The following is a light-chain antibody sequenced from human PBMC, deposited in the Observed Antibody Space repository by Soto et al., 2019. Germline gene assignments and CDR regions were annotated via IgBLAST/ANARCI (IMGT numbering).Light chain of an antibody. Sequence: DIQMTQSPSTLSASVGDRVTITCRASQSMSSWLAWYQQKPGKAPKLLIYDASSLESGVPSRFSGSGSGTEFTLTISSXXPDXXXTYXCQQYNTYPLTFGGGTKVEIK. V-gene: IGKV1-5*01. CDR3: QQYNTYPLT. CDR1: QSMSSW. CDR2: DAS. J-gene: IGKJ4*01.